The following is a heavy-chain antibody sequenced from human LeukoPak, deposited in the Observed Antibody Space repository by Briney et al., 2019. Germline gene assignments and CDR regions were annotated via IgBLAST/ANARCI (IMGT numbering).Heavy chain of an antibody. Sequence: VKVSCXXXGYTXTSYAXQWVRQAPGQRLEWMGWINAGNGNTKYSQKFQGRVTITRDTSASTAYMELSSLRSEDTAVYYCARVLRYFDSAEYFQHWGQGTLVTVSS. CDR1: GYTXTSYA. V-gene: IGHV1-3*01. CDR2: INAGNGNT. J-gene: IGHJ1*01. D-gene: IGHD3-9*01. CDR3: ARVLRYFDSAEYFQH.